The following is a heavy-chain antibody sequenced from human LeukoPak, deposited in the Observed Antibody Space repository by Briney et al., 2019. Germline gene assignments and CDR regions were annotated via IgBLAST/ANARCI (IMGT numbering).Heavy chain of an antibody. CDR3: VRHIAYHANLDY. CDR2: ISYDGSNE. V-gene: IGHV3-30*04. D-gene: IGHD2-21*01. Sequence: GGSLRLSCAASGFTFSSYVMHWVRQAPGKGLEWVAIISYDGSNEYHADSVKGRFTISRDNSKSTLYLQMNSLRAEDTAVYYCVRHIAYHANLDYWGQGILVTVSS. J-gene: IGHJ4*02. CDR1: GFTFSSYV.